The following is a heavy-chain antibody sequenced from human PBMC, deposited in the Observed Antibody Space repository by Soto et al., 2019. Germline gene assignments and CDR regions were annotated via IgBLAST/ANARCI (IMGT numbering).Heavy chain of an antibody. J-gene: IGHJ4*02. Sequence: EVQLVESGGGVVQPGGSLRLSCAASGFTVSNYDMVWVRQAPGKGLELVSFITSNTRTINYVDAVKGRFTISRDNAKNSLNLQMNSLRDEDTAVYYCARSLGGGHWDYWGPGTLVTVSS. D-gene: IGHD3-16*01. CDR1: GFTVSNYD. CDR2: ITSNTRTI. V-gene: IGHV3-48*02. CDR3: ARSLGGGHWDY.